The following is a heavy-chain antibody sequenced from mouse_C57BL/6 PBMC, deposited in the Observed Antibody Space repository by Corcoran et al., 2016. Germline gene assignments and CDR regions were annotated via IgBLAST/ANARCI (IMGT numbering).Heavy chain of an antibody. V-gene: IGHV1-76*01. D-gene: IGHD4-1*01. Sequence: QVQLKQSGAELVRPGASVKLSCKASGYTFTDYYINWVKQRPGQGLEWIARIYPGSGNTYYNEKFKGKATITAEKSSSTAYMQLSSLTSEDSAVYCCAREGGTGDYYSMDYWGQGTAVTVSS. J-gene: IGHJ4*01. CDR2: IYPGSGNT. CDR1: GYTFTDYY. CDR3: AREGGTGDYYSMDY.